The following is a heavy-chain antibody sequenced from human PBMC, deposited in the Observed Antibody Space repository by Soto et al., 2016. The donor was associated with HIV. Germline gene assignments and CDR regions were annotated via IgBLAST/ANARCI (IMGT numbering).Heavy chain of an antibody. Sequence: QVQLVQSGAEVKKPGSSVKVSCKASGGTFSSYAISWVRQAPGQGLEWMGGILPILGLANYPQKFQGRVTITADKSTSTAYMELSSLRSEDTAVYYCARGGYCSSINCPLWYWGQGTLVTVSS. CDR2: ILPILGLA. CDR1: GGTFSSYA. D-gene: IGHD2-2*01. V-gene: IGHV1-69*10. J-gene: IGHJ4*02. CDR3: ARGGYCSSINCPLWY.